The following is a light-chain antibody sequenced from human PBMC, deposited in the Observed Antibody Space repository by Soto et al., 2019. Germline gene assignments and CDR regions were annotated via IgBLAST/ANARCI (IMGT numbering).Light chain of an antibody. J-gene: IGKJ1*01. CDR2: KAS. CDR3: QQYNSYSRT. CDR1: QSISSW. V-gene: IGKV1-5*03. Sequence: DIQLTQSPSFLSASIVDRVTITCRASQSISSWLAWYQQKPGKAPKLLIYKASSLESGVPSRFSGSGSGTEFTLTISSLQPDDFATYYCQQYNSYSRTCGQGTKVDIK.